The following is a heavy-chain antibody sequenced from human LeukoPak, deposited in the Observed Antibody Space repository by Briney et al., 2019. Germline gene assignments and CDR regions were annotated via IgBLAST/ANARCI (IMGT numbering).Heavy chain of an antibody. V-gene: IGHV3-33*01. CDR3: ARGRASSGYFFDY. Sequence: GGSLRLSCAASAFTFSTYAIHWVRQAPGKGLEWVAVIWYDGSNKYYADSVKGRFTISRDNSKNTLYLQMDSLRAEDTAVYYCARGRASSGYFFDYWGQGALVTVSS. J-gene: IGHJ4*02. CDR1: AFTFSTYA. CDR2: IWYDGSNK. D-gene: IGHD3-22*01.